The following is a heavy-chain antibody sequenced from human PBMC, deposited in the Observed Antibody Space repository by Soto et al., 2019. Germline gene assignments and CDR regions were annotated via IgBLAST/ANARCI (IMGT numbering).Heavy chain of an antibody. J-gene: IGHJ3*02. D-gene: IGHD2-15*01. Sequence: PGGSLRLSCTASGFIVSNTYVNWVRQAPWKGLKWVSVISNRGDTHYADSVRGRFSLSRDISDNTLHLQMNNLRVEDTAVYYCAREPRYCRGGSCSITGDAYDIWGQGTMVTVSS. CDR3: AREPRYCRGGSCSITGDAYDI. V-gene: IGHV3-66*01. CDR1: GFIVSNTY. CDR2: ISNRGDT.